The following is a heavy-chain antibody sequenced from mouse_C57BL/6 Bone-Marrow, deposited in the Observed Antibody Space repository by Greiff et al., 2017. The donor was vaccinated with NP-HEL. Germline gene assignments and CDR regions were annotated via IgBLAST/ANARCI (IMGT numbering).Heavy chain of an antibody. J-gene: IGHJ1*03. D-gene: IGHD1-1*01. CDR1: GFSLTSYA. Sequence: VMLVESGPGLVAPSQSLSITCTVSGFSLTSYAISWVRQPPGKGLEWLGVLWTGGGTNYNSALKSRLSISKDNSKSQVFLKMNSLQTDDTARYYCARKGGYYGSSHWYFDVWGTGTTVTVSS. V-gene: IGHV2-9-1*01. CDR2: LWTGGGT. CDR3: ARKGGYYGSSHWYFDV.